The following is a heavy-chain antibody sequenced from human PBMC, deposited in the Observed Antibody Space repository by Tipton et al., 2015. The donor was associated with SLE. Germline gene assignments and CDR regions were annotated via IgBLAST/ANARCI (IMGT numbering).Heavy chain of an antibody. CDR3: ARRARTYSGFQH. V-gene: IGHV3-74*01. J-gene: IGHJ1*01. D-gene: IGHD2-15*01. CDR2: INSDGSTT. CDR1: GFTFSNHW. Sequence: SLRLSCVGSGFTFSNHWMHWVRQAPGKGLVWVSRINSDGSTTNSADSVKGRFTISRDNAKNTLYLQMNSLRAEDTAVYYCARRARTYSGFQHWCQGTLLLVS.